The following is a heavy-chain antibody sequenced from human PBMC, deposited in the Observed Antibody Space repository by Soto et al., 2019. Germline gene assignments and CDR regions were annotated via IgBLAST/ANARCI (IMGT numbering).Heavy chain of an antibody. J-gene: IGHJ4*02. Sequence: EVQLVESGGGLVQTGGSLRLSCAASGFTLSSYWMHWVRQAPGKGLVWVSRINSDGSSTSYADSVKGRFTISRDNAKNTLFLQMNSMRADDTAVYYCARDPGTGYYDSSGYYYDWGQGTLVTVSS. CDR1: GFTLSSYW. V-gene: IGHV3-74*01. D-gene: IGHD3-22*01. CDR2: INSDGSST. CDR3: ARDPGTGYYDSSGYYYD.